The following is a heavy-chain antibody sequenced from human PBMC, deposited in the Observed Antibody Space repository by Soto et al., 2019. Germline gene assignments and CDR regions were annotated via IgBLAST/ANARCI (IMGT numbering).Heavy chain of an antibody. D-gene: IGHD3-22*01. CDR1: GYTFSSYY. Sequence: RASVKVSCKASGYTFSSYYMHWVRQAPGQGLEWMGIINPSAGSTSYTEKFQGRVSMTRDTSTNTVYMELSSLRSEDTAVYYCARDHEDYYDSSGYNDAFDIWGQGTMVTVSS. V-gene: IGHV1-46*01. CDR2: INPSAGST. J-gene: IGHJ3*02. CDR3: ARDHEDYYDSSGYNDAFDI.